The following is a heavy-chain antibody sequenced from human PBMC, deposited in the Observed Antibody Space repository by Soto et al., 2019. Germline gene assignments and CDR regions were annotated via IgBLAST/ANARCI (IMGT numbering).Heavy chain of an antibody. D-gene: IGHD3-22*01. CDR2: ISGSGSDT. V-gene: IGHV3-21*01. CDR1: GFTFANYA. CDR3: ARDQLYYNDISGRPLNAFDV. J-gene: IGHJ3*01. Sequence: GGSLRLSCAASGFTFANYAINWVRQAPGKGLEWVSAISGSGSDTYYADSVKGRFSISRDNAKNSLYLQMNSLRAEDTAVYYCARDQLYYNDISGRPLNAFDVWGQGTMVTVSS.